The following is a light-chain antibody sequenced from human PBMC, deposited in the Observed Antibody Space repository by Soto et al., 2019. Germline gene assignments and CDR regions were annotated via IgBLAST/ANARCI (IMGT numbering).Light chain of an antibody. V-gene: IGKV3-20*01. J-gene: IGKJ2*01. Sequence: EIVLTQSPGTLSLSPGERATLSCRASQSVSGSYLAWYQQKPGQAPRLLIYGASSRDTGIPDRFSGSGSGTTFTLVISRLEPEDFEVYYCQQYGTSPFTFGQGTKVDIK. CDR3: QQYGTSPFT. CDR1: QSVSGSY. CDR2: GAS.